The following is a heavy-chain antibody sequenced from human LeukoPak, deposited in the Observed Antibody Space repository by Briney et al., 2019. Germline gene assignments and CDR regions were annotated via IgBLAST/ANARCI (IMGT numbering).Heavy chain of an antibody. CDR2: IKQDGSEK. CDR1: GFTFSSYW. J-gene: IGHJ4*02. CDR3: ALRGYSYGFVFDYFDY. Sequence: GGSLRLSCAASGFTFSSYWMSWVRQAPGKRLEWVANIKQDGSEKYYVDSVKGRFTISRDNSKNTLYLQMNSLRAEDTAVYYCALRGYSYGFVFDYFDYWGQGTLVTVSS. V-gene: IGHV3-7*01. D-gene: IGHD5-18*01.